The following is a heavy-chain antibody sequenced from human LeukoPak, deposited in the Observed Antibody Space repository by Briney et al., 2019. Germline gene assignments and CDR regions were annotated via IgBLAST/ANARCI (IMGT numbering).Heavy chain of an antibody. D-gene: IGHD3-22*01. CDR3: ARVGADYYDSSGSALRGYYYYYYMDV. J-gene: IGHJ6*03. V-gene: IGHV3-20*04. CDR2: INWNGGST. CDR1: GFTFDDYG. Sequence: GGSLRLSCAASGFTFDDYGMSWVRQAPGKGLEWVSGINWNGGSTGYADSVKGRFTISRDNAKNSLYLQMNSLRAEDTALYYCARVGADYYDSSGSALRGYYYYYYMDVWGKGTTVTVSS.